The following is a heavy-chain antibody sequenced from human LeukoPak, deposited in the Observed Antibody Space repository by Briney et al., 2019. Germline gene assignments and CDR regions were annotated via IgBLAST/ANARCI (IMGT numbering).Heavy chain of an antibody. CDR2: IKQDGSQK. V-gene: IGHV3-7*05. J-gene: IGHJ5*02. CDR1: GFTFTNYW. Sequence: GGSLRLSCATSGFTFTNYWMSWVRQAPGKGLQWVANIKQDGSQKYYVDSVKGRFTISRDSAKNSLYLQMDSLRAEDTAVYYCAKVIAARPAWGQGTLVTVSS. CDR3: AKVIAARPA. D-gene: IGHD6-6*01.